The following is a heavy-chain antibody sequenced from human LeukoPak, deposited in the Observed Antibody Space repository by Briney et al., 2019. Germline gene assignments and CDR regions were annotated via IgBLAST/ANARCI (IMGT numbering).Heavy chain of an antibody. CDR2: ISSSSSYI. Sequence: GGSLRLSCAASGFTFSSYSMNWVRQAPGKGLEWVSSISSSSSYIYYADSVKGRFTISRDNAKNSLYLQMNSLRAEDTAVYYCARDLGDIKGDYYYGMDVWGKGTTVTVSS. CDR3: ARDLGDIKGDYYYGMDV. CDR1: GFTFSSYS. V-gene: IGHV3-21*01. D-gene: IGHD3-10*01. J-gene: IGHJ6*04.